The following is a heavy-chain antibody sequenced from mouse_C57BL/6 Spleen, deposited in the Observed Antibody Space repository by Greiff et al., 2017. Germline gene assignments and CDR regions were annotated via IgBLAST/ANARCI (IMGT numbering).Heavy chain of an antibody. D-gene: IGHD1-1*01. CDR1: GFTFSDYG. V-gene: IGHV5-17*01. J-gene: IGHJ4*01. Sequence: EVKLVESGGGLVKPGGSLKLSCAASGFTFSDYGMHWVRQAPEKGLEWVAYISSGSSTIYSADTVKGRFPISRDNAKNTLFLQMTSLRSEDTAMYYCARDYYGSSYAMDYWGQGTSVTVAS. CDR3: ARDYYGSSYAMDY. CDR2: ISSGSSTI.